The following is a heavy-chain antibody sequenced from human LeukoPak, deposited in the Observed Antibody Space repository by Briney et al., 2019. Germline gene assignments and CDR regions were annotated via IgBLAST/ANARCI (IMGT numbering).Heavy chain of an antibody. CDR1: GFTFSDYY. D-gene: IGHD2-8*02. CDR3: AREADVLYASFDY. CDR2: ISSSGSTI. Sequence: GGSLRLSCAASGFTFSDYYMSWIRQAPGKGLEWVSYISSSGSTIYYADSGKGRFTISRDNAKNSLYLQMNSLRAEDTAVYYCAREADVLYASFDYWGRGTLVTVSS. V-gene: IGHV3-11*01. J-gene: IGHJ4*02.